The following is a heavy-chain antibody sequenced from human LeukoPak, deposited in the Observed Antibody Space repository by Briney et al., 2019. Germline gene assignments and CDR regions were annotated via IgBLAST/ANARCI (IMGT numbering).Heavy chain of an antibody. CDR2: IIPIFGTA. J-gene: IGHJ2*01. Sequence: ASVKVSCKASGGTFSSYAISWVRQAPGQGLEWMGGIIPIFGTANYAQKFQGRVTITTDESTSTAYMELSSLRSEDTAVYYCARAGAAAGIFNWYFDLWGRGTLVTVSS. CDR3: ARAGAAAGIFNWYFDL. D-gene: IGHD6-13*01. CDR1: GGTFSSYA. V-gene: IGHV1-69*05.